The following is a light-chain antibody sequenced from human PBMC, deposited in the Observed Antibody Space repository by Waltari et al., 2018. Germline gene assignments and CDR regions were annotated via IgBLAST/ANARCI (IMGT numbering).Light chain of an antibody. CDR3: QQSGSFPRT. CDR2: AAS. CDR1: QNINTY. J-gene: IGKJ4*01. V-gene: IGKV1-39*01. Sequence: DIQMPQSPSSLSASVGARATITCRASQNINTYLNWFQQKPGKAPKLMIYAASNLHGGVPSRFSGSGSGTDFALTISSLQPEDFATYYCQQSGSFPRTFGGGTKVEIK.